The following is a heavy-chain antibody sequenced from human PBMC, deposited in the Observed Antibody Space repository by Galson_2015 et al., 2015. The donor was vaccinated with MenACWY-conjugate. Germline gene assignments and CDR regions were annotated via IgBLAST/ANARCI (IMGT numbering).Heavy chain of an antibody. CDR3: AKDRLADAGTIDY. D-gene: IGHD1-7*01. J-gene: IGHJ4*02. CDR2: ISGSGGRT. CDR1: GFTFSRYA. Sequence: SLRLSCAASGFTFSRYAMSWVRQAPGKGLEWVSAISGSGGRTYYADSVKGRFTISKDNSKNKLYLQMNSLRAEDTAVYYCAKDRLADAGTIDYWGQGTLFTVSS. V-gene: IGHV3-23*01.